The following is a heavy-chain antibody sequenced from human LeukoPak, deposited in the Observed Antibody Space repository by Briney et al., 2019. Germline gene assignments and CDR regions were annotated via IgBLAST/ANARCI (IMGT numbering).Heavy chain of an antibody. CDR3: ARTVMSGSCYFDY. D-gene: IGHD1-26*01. Sequence: ASVKVSCKASGYTFTNYGISWVRQAPGQGLEWMGWISTYNGNTNYARKLQGRVTMTTDTSTRTAYMELRSLRSDDTAVYYCARTVMSGSCYFDYWGQGTLVTVSS. CDR1: GYTFTNYG. V-gene: IGHV1-18*01. CDR2: ISTYNGNT. J-gene: IGHJ4*02.